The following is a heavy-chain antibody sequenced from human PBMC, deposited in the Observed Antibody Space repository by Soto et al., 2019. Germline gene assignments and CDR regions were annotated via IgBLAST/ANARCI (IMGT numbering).Heavy chain of an antibody. Sequence: SETLSLTCTVSGGSISSGGYYWSWIRQHPGKGLGWIGYIYYSGSTYYNPSLKSRVTISVDTSKNQFPLKLSSVTAADTAVYYCARGRSSTSPYPIGCWGQGTLVTVSS. CDR2: IYYSGST. D-gene: IGHD2-2*01. J-gene: IGHJ4*02. V-gene: IGHV4-31*03. CDR1: GGSISSGGYY. CDR3: ARGRSSTSPYPIGC.